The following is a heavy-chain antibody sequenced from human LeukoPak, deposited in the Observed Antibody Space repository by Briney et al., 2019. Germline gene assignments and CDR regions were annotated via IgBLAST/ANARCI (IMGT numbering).Heavy chain of an antibody. D-gene: IGHD2-21*02. V-gene: IGHV1-2*02. CDR1: GYTFTGYY. Sequence: ASVKVSCKASGYTFTGYYMHWVRQAPGQGLEWMGWTNPNSGGTNYAQKFQGRVTMTRDTSISTAYMELSRLRSDDTAVYYCARVSVTAILRLYGMDVWGQGTTVTVSS. J-gene: IGHJ6*02. CDR2: TNPNSGGT. CDR3: ARVSVTAILRLYGMDV.